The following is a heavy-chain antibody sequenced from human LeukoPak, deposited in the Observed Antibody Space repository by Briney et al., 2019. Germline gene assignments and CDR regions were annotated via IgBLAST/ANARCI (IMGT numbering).Heavy chain of an antibody. CDR3: AKDLMFYGDYLPYYFDY. CDR1: GITFSSYG. D-gene: IGHD4-17*01. CDR2: ISSTGGTT. Sequence: GGSLRLSCAASGITFSSYGMSWVRQAPGKGLEWVSSISSTGGTTYYADSVKGRFTISRDNSKNTLYLQMNSLRAEDTAIYYCAKDLMFYGDYLPYYFDYWGQGTLVTVSS. J-gene: IGHJ4*02. V-gene: IGHV3-23*01.